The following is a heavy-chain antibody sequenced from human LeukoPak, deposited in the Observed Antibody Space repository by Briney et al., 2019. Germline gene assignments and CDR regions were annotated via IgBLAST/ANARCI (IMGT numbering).Heavy chain of an antibody. CDR3: ATITSMRVVLIS. CDR2: ISVSATNT. D-gene: IGHD3-22*01. V-gene: IGHV3-23*01. J-gene: IGHJ1*01. CDR1: GFTFSSFD. Sequence: GGSLRLSCAASGFTFSSFDMTWVRQAPGKGLEWVSTISVSATNTYYADSVKGRFTVSRDNSKNTLYLQMNSLRADDTAVYYCATITSMRVVLISWGQGTLVTVSS.